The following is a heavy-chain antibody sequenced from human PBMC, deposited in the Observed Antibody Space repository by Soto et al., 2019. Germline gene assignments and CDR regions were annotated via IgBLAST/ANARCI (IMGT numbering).Heavy chain of an antibody. V-gene: IGHV1-69*13. D-gene: IGHD2-15*01. CDR3: ARASGYCSGGSCYDWGDYYGMDV. J-gene: IGHJ6*02. CDR1: GGTFSSYA. Sequence: SVKVSCKASGGTFSSYAISWVRQAPGQGLEWMGGIIPIFGTANYAQKFQGRVTITADESTSTAYMELSSLRSEDTAVYYCARASGYCSGGSCYDWGDYYGMDVWG. CDR2: IIPIFGTA.